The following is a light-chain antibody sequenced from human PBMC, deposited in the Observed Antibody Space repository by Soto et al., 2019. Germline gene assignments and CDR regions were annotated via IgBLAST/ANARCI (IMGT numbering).Light chain of an antibody. CDR3: CSYAGSSTLVV. V-gene: IGLV2-23*01. J-gene: IGLJ2*01. CDR2: EGS. Sequence: QSVLTQPASVSGSPVQSITISCTGTSSDVGSYNLVSWYQQHPGKAPKLMIYEGSKRPSGVSNRFSGSKSGNTASLTISGLQAEDEADYYCCSYAGSSTLVVFGGGTTLTVL. CDR1: SSDVGSYNL.